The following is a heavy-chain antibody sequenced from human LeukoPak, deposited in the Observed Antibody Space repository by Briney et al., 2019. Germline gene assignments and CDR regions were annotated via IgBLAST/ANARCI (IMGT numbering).Heavy chain of an antibody. V-gene: IGHV1-58*02. CDR3: AAEGGQQLANDAFDI. J-gene: IGHJ3*02. Sequence: SVKVSCKASGFTFTSSAMQWVRQARGQRLEWIGWIVVGSGNTNYTQKFQERVTITRDMSTSTAYMELSSLRSEDTAVYYCAAEGGQQLANDAFDIWGQGTMVTVSS. D-gene: IGHD6-13*01. CDR1: GFTFTSSA. CDR2: IVVGSGNT.